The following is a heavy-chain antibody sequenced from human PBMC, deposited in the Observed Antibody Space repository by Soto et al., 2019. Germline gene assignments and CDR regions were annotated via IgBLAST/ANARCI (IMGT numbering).Heavy chain of an antibody. CDR2: INVGNGNT. J-gene: IGHJ6*01. Sequence: ASVKVSCKASGYTFTSYAMHWVRQAPGQRLEWIGWINVGNGNTNYSQKFQGRVTITRDMSTSTAYMELSSLRSEDTAVYYCAADRSYGYGYYYCGMDVWGQGTKVTVS. CDR1: GYTFTSYA. V-gene: IGHV1-3*01. CDR3: AADRSYGYGYYYCGMDV. D-gene: IGHD5-18*01.